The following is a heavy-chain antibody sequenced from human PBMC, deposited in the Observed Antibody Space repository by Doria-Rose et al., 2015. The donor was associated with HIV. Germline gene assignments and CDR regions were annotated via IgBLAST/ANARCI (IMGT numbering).Heavy chain of an antibody. CDR2: LFSDDER. J-gene: IGHJ4*02. V-gene: IGHV2-26*01. Sequence: QITLKESGPVLVKPTETLTLTCTVSGVSLSSPGMGVSWIRQPPGKALEWLVYLFSDDERSYKTSLKSRLTISRGTSKSQVVLTMTDMDPVDTATYYCARIKSSRWYHKYYFDFWGQGTLVIVSA. CDR3: ARIKSSRWYHKYYFDF. CDR1: GVSLSSPGMG. D-gene: IGHD6-13*01.